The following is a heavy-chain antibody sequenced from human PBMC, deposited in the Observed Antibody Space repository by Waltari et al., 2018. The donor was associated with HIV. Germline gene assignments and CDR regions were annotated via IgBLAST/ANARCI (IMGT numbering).Heavy chain of an antibody. CDR3: ARFRPLYYDILGPFDP. CDR2: INHSGNT. Sequence: QVQLQQWGAGLLKPSETLSLTCAVYGGSFSGYYWSWIRQPPGKGLAWIGEINHSGNTNYNPSLKSRLTISVDTSKNQFSLKLSSVTAADTAVYYCARFRPLYYDILGPFDPWGQGTLVTVFS. J-gene: IGHJ5*02. CDR1: GGSFSGYY. D-gene: IGHD3-9*01. V-gene: IGHV4-34*01.